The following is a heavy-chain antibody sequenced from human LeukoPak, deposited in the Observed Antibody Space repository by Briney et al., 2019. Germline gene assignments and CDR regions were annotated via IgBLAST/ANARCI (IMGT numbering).Heavy chain of an antibody. V-gene: IGHV1-46*01. CDR2: INPSGGST. Sequence: GASVKVSCKASGYTFTSYYMHWVRQAPGQGLEWMGIINPSGGSTSYAQKFQGRVTMTRDTSTSTVYMELSSLRSEDTAVYYCARDHGVGVPAAMSPWYYYGMDVWGKGTTVTVSS. CDR3: ARDHGVGVPAAMSPWYYYGMDV. D-gene: IGHD2-2*01. J-gene: IGHJ6*04. CDR1: GYTFTSYY.